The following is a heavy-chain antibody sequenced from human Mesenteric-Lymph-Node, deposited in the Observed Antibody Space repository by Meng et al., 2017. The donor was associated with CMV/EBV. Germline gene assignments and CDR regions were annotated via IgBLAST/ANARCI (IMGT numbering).Heavy chain of an antibody. CDR1: GYMFSNYD. Sequence: CKASGYMFSNYDLSWVRQAPGQRLGWLGWISAYTGRATYAQKMQDRVTMTSDRSTNTAHMELTSLTSDDTAMYYCATATGGSGSYVDYWGQGTLVTVSS. CDR2: ISAYTGRA. J-gene: IGHJ4*02. D-gene: IGHD3-10*01. V-gene: IGHV1-18*01. CDR3: ATATGGSGSYVDY.